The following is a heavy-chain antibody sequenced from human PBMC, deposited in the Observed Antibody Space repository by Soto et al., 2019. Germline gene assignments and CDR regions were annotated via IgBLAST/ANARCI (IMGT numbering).Heavy chain of an antibody. CDR2: INSDGSST. CDR1: GFTFSSYW. V-gene: IGHV3-74*01. D-gene: IGHD3-3*01. CDR3: ARSYYDFWSGYYEGGPFDY. J-gene: IGHJ4*02. Sequence: PGGSLRLSCAASGFTFSSYWMHWVRQAPGKGLVWVSRINSDGSSTSYADSVKGRFTISRDNAKNTLYLQMNSLRAEDTAVYYCARSYYDFWSGYYEGGPFDYWGQGTLVTVSS.